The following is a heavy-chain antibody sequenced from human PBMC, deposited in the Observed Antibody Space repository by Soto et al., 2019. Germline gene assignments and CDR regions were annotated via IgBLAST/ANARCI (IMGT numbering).Heavy chain of an antibody. CDR3: AKPHTGNVAFHI. Sequence: EVQLVESGGGLVQPGGSLRLSCAASGFTFSSYWMTWVRQVPGKGLEWVAYINPDGSAKSYASSVKGRFTLSRDNAKKSLYLQMNSLRAEDTAVYYCAKPHTGNVAFHIWGQGTMVTVSS. CDR1: GFTFSSYW. J-gene: IGHJ3*02. CDR2: INPDGSAK. V-gene: IGHV3-7*01. D-gene: IGHD4-4*01.